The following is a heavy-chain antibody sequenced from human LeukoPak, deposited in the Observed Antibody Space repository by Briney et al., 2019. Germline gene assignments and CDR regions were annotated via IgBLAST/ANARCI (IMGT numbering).Heavy chain of an antibody. V-gene: IGHV3-11*06. CDR2: ISSSSSYT. J-gene: IGHJ4*02. Sequence: GRSLRLSCAASGFTFRDYYMSWIRQAPGKGLEWASHISSSSSYTNYADSVKGRFTISRDNAKNSLYLQMNSLRAEDTAVYYCARVQKGANNYGLDYWGQGALVTVSS. D-gene: IGHD5-18*01. CDR3: ARVQKGANNYGLDY. CDR1: GFTFRDYY.